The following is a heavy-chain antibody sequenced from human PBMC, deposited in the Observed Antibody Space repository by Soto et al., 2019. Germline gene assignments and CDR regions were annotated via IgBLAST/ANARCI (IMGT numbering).Heavy chain of an antibody. CDR1: GDSVSSNSAA. CDR2: TYYRSKWYN. CDR3: ARGTGDQRGDALNV. D-gene: IGHD7-27*01. V-gene: IGHV6-1*01. Sequence: QTLSLTCAISGDSVSSNSAAWNWIRQSPSRGLEWLGRTYYRSKWYNDYALSLRSRITVNPDTSRNQFSLQLNSVTPEDTAVYYCARGTGDQRGDALNVWGQGTMVTVSS. J-gene: IGHJ3*01.